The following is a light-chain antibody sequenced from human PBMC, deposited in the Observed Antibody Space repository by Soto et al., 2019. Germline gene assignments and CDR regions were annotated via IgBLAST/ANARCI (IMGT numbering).Light chain of an antibody. CDR2: DVS. CDR3: SSYTTSNTRQIV. Sequence: QDVPTQAASVAGSTGPSITLSCTGTRSEDGGYNYVSWYQHHPGKAPKLLIYDVSNLPSGVSNRFSGSKSGNTASLTISGLQPEDEADYYCSSYTTSNTRQIVFGTGTKVTVL. J-gene: IGLJ1*01. V-gene: IGLV2-14*03. CDR1: RSEDGGYNY.